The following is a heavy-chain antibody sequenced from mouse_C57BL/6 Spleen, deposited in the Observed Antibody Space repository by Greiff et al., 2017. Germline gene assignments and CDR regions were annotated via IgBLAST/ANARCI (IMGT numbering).Heavy chain of an antibody. Sequence: VQLQQPGAELVTPGASVKLSCKASGYTFTSYWMHWVKQRPGRGLEWIGRIDPNRGGTKYNEKFKSKATLTVDKPSSAAYMQLRSLASKDSAVCSSARREVYDYDGFDFWGQGTTLTVSS. J-gene: IGHJ2*01. CDR3: ARREVYDYDGFDF. CDR2: IDPNRGGT. V-gene: IGHV1-72*01. D-gene: IGHD2-4*01. CDR1: GYTFTSYW.